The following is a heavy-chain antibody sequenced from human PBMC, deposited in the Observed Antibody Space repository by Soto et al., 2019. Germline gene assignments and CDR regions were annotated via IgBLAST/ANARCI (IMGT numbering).Heavy chain of an antibody. V-gene: IGHV4-34*01. CDR3: ARGQAGYCSGGSCYWWLDP. CDR2: INHSGST. CDR1: GGSFSGYY. D-gene: IGHD2-15*01. Sequence: SETLSLTCAVYGGSFSGYYWSWIRQPPGKGLEWIGEINHSGSTNYNPSLKSRVTISVDTSKNQFSLKLSSVTAADTAVYYCARGQAGYCSGGSCYWWLDPWGQGTLVTVSS. J-gene: IGHJ5*02.